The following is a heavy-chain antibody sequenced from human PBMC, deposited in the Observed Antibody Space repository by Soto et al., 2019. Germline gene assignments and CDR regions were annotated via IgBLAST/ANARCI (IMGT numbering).Heavy chain of an antibody. V-gene: IGHV4-59*02. Sequence: SETLSLTCTVSGGSVSSFHWSWIRQSPGKGLEWIGYVFYTGNTKYNPALKRRVTISVDTSKKQFSLKLSSVSAADTGLYYCARSYSGTFYGYDIWGQGILVTVSS. D-gene: IGHD1-26*01. CDR1: GGSVSSFH. CDR2: VFYTGNT. J-gene: IGHJ4*02. CDR3: ARSYSGTFYGYDI.